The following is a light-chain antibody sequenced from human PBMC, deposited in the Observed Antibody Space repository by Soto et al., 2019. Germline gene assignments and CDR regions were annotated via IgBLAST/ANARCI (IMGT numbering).Light chain of an antibody. CDR2: KAS. J-gene: IGKJ3*01. CDR1: QSISSW. CDR3: QQYNNYAFT. Sequence: DIQMTQSPSTLSASVGDRVNITCRASQSISSWLAWYQQKAGEAPKLLMYKASTLDSGVPSRFSGSGSGTEFTLTLSSLQPEDFATYYCQQYNNYAFTFGPGTKVDFK. V-gene: IGKV1-5*03.